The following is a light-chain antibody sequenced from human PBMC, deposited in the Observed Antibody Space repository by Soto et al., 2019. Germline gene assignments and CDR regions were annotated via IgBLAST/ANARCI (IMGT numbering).Light chain of an antibody. Sequence: IHIAQSTSTLYANILDRVTITCRASQSISSWLAWYQQKPGKAPKLLIYAASSLQSGVPSRFSGSGSGTDFTLTISSLQPEDFATYYCQQANSFPTFGQGTRLEI. CDR3: QQANSFPT. V-gene: IGKV1-12*01. CDR2: AAS. CDR1: QSISSW. J-gene: IGKJ5*01.